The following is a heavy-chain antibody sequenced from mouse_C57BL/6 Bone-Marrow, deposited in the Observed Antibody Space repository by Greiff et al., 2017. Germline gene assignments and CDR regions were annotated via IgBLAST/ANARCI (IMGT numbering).Heavy chain of an antibody. J-gene: IGHJ1*03. CDR3: ARSRGKGGHYWYFEV. CDR1: GYTFTSYW. CDR2: IDPNSGGT. V-gene: IGHV1-72*01. D-gene: IGHD1-3*01. Sequence: QVQLKQPGAELVKPGASVKLSCKASGYTFTSYWMHWVKQRPGRGLEWIGRIDPNSGGTKYNEKFKSKATLTVDKPSSPAYMQLSSLTSEDAAVYYGARSRGKGGHYWYFEVWGTGTTVTVSS.